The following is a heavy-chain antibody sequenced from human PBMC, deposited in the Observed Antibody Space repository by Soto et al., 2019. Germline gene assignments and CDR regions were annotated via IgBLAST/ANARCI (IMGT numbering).Heavy chain of an antibody. D-gene: IGHD6-13*01. Sequence: PGESMKISCKGAGYSFTIYCIGWVLQRHGKGLEWMGIIYPGDSDTRYSPSFQGQVTISADKSISTAYLQWSSLKASDTAMYYCARPYSSSPSYYFDYWGQGTLVTVSS. V-gene: IGHV5-51*01. CDR2: IYPGDSDT. J-gene: IGHJ4*02. CDR1: GYSFTIYC. CDR3: ARPYSSSPSYYFDY.